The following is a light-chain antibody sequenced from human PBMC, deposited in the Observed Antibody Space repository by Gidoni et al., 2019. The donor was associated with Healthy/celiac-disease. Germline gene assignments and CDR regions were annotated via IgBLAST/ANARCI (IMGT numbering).Light chain of an antibody. Sequence: QSALTHPASASGSPGPSITISCTGTSSDVGGYNYVSWYQQHPGKAPKLMIYEVSNRPSGVSNRFSGSKSGNTASLTISGLQAEDEADYYYSSYTSSSTLVFGGGTKLTVL. CDR3: SSYTSSSTLV. V-gene: IGLV2-14*01. J-gene: IGLJ2*01. CDR2: EVS. CDR1: SSDVGGYNY.